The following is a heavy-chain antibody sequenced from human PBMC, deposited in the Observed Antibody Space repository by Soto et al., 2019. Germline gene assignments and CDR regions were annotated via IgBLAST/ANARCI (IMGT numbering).Heavy chain of an antibody. CDR3: ARDPGVLPAATYFYRMDV. V-gene: IGHV4-31*03. J-gene: IGHJ6*02. D-gene: IGHD2-2*01. Sequence: PSETLSLTCTVSGGSISSGGYYWSWIRQHPGKGLEWIGYIYYSGSTYYNPSLKSRVTISVDTSKNQFSLKLSSVTAADTAVYYCARDPGVLPAATYFYRMDVWGQGSKVTVS. CDR1: GGSISSGGYY. CDR2: IYYSGST.